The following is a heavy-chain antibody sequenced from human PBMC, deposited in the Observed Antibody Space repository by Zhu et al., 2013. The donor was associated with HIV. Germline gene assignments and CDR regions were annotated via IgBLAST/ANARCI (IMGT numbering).Heavy chain of an antibody. V-gene: IGHV1-2*02. CDR3: ARDQGGDYGLYWFDP. CDR1: GYTFTGYY. D-gene: IGHD4-17*01. CDR2: INPNSGGT. J-gene: IGHJ5*02. Sequence: QVQLVQSGAEAKKPGASVKVSCKASGYTFTGYYMHWVRQAPGQGLEWMGWINPNSGGTNYAQKFQGRVTMTRDTSISTAYMELSRLRSDDTAVYYCARDQGGDYGLYWFDPWGQGNPGSPSPQ.